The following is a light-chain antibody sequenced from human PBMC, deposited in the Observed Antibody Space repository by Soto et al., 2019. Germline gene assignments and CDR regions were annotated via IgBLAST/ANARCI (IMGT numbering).Light chain of an antibody. CDR1: QSISSY. J-gene: IGKJ4*01. CDR3: QQSYSTPLT. V-gene: IGKV1-39*01. CDR2: AAS. Sequence: GDRVTITCRASQSISSYLNWYQQKPGKAPKLLIYAASSLQSGVPSRFSGSGSGTDFTLTISSLQPEDFATYYCQQSYSTPLTFGGGTKADIK.